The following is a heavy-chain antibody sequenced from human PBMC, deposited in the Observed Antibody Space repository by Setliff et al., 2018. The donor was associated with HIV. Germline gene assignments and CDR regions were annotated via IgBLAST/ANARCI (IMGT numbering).Heavy chain of an antibody. CDR2: IYYSGST. D-gene: IGHD2-2*01. CDR3: ARLQSYCSSTSCYRVGGIGY. CDR1: GGSISSSSYY. Sequence: ETLSLTCTVSGGSISSSSYYWGWIRQPPGKGLEWIGSIYYSGSTYYNPSLKSRVTISVDTSKNQFSLKLSSVTAADTAVYYCARLQSYCSSTSCYRVGGIGYWGQGTLVTVS. V-gene: IGHV4-39*01. J-gene: IGHJ4*02.